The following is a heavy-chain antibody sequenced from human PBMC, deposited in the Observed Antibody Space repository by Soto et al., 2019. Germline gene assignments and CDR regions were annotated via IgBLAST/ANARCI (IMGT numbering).Heavy chain of an antibody. V-gene: IGHV1-2*04. CDR3: AMGYGSGDYYYGMDV. Sequence: ASVKVSCKASGYTFTGYYMHWVRQAPGQGREWMGWINPNSGGTNYAQKFQGSVTKTRDTSISTAYMEMSRLRSDDTAEYYCAMGYGSGDYYYGMDVWGQGTTVTVSS. J-gene: IGHJ6*02. CDR1: GYTFTGYY. D-gene: IGHD3-10*01. CDR2: INPNSGGT.